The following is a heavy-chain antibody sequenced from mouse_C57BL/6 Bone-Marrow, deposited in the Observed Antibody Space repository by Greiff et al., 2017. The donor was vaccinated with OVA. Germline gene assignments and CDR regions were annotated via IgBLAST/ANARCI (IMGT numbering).Heavy chain of an antibody. J-gene: IGHJ4*01. Sequence: EVQLQQSGAELVRPGASVKLSCTASGFNIKDDYMHWVKQRPEQGLEWIGWIDPENGDTECASKFQGKATITADTSSNTAYLQLSSLTSEDTAVYYCTTGYYGSSYDYAMDYWGQGTSVTVSS. CDR2: IDPENGDT. D-gene: IGHD1-1*01. CDR3: TTGYYGSSYDYAMDY. CDR1: GFNIKDDY. V-gene: IGHV14-4*01.